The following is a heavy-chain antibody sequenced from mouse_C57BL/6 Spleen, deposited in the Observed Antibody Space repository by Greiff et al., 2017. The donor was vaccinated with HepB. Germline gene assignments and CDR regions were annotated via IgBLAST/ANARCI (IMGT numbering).Heavy chain of an antibody. CDR1: GYAFSSSW. D-gene: IGHD1-1*01. CDR2: IYPGDGDT. J-gene: IGHJ2*01. V-gene: IGHV1-82*01. CDR3: ARRGYYGRFDY. Sequence: VQLVESGPELVKPGASVKISCKASGYAFSSSWMNWVKQRPGKGLEWIGRIYPGDGDTNYNGKFKGKATLTADKSSSTAYMQLSSLTSEDSAVYFCARRGYYGRFDYWGQGTTLTVSS.